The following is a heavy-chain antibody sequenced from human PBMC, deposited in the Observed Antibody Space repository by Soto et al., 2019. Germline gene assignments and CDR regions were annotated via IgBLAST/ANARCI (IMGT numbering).Heavy chain of an antibody. Sequence: EVQLVESGGGLVQPGGSLRLSCAASGFTFSGYWMSWVRQAPGKGLEWVANIKQDGSEQFYVDSVKGRFTISRDNATNSLYRQMNSLRAEDTAVYYCAREAVWGQGTTVTVSS. CDR3: AREAV. J-gene: IGHJ6*02. V-gene: IGHV3-7*05. CDR1: GFTFSGYW. CDR2: IKQDGSEQ.